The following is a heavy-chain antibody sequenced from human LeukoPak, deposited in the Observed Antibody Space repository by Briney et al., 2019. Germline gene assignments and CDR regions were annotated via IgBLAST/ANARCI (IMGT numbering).Heavy chain of an antibody. V-gene: IGHV3-11*01. J-gene: IGHJ3*02. CDR3: ARDVKPYYYGSSGSFDAFDI. Sequence: GGSLRLSCAASGFTFSDYYMSWIRQAPGKGLEWVSYISSSGSTIYYADSVKGRFTISRDNAKNSLYLQMNSLRAEDTAVYYCARDVKPYYYGSSGSFDAFDIWGHGTMVTVSS. CDR2: ISSSGSTI. D-gene: IGHD3-22*01. CDR1: GFTFSDYY.